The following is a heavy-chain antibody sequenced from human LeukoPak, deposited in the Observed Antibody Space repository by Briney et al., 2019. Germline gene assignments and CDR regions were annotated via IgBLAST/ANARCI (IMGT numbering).Heavy chain of an antibody. V-gene: IGHV3-48*01. CDR3: AKDIVRATVTTGFGYMDV. D-gene: IGHD4-17*01. Sequence: GGSLRLSCAASGFTFSTYSMNWVRQAPGKGLEWVSYISSSSSIIYYADSVKGRFTISRDNAKNSLYLQMNSLRAEDTSVYYCAKDIVRATVTTGFGYMDVWGKGTTVTVSS. J-gene: IGHJ6*03. CDR2: ISSSSSII. CDR1: GFTFSTYS.